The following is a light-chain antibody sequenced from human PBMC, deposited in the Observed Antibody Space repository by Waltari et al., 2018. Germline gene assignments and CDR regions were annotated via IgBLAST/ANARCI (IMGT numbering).Light chain of an antibody. V-gene: IGLV3-19*01. J-gene: IGLJ2*01. CDR3: HSRDASGVGGS. CDR2: DKN. Sequence: SSELTQDPAVSVAMGQTVTITCQGNSLRSYYASWYQQRPGQAPILVIYDKNNRPSGVPDLFSGSSSDNTASLTITGAQAEDEASYYCHSRDASGVGGSFGGGTKLTVL. CDR1: SLRSYY.